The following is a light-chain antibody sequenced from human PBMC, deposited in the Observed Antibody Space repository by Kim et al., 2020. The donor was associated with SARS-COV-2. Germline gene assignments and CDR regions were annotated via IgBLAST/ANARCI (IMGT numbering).Light chain of an antibody. CDR1: QSLSMNH. CDR3: QQYDSSPKIT. J-gene: IGKJ5*01. Sequence: IVLTQSPGTLSLSPGEGATLSCRASQSLSMNHLAWYQQKPGQAPRLLIYGASSRAAGIPDRFRGSGSGTDFTLTITRLEPEDFALYYCQQYDSSPKITFGQGTRLEIK. V-gene: IGKV3-20*01. CDR2: GAS.